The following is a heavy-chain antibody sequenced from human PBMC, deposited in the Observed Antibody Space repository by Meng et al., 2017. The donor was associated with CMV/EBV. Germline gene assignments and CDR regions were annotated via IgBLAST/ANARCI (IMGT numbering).Heavy chain of an antibody. D-gene: IGHD6-13*01. J-gene: IGHJ4*02. CDR1: GYSISSGYY. CDR3: ARDRDMYSSSWYPFDY. V-gene: IGHV4-38-2*02. CDR2: IYHSGST. Sequence: SETLSLTCTVSGYSISSGYYWGWIRQPPGKGLEWIGSIYHSGSTYYNPSLKSRVTISVDTSKNQFSLKLSSVTAADTAVYYCARDRDMYSSSWYPFDYWGQGTLVTVSS.